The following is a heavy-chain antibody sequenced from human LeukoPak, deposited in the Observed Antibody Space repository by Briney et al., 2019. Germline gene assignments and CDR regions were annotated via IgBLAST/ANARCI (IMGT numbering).Heavy chain of an antibody. D-gene: IGHD3-22*01. Sequence: GGSLSLSCAVSGITLRNFGMSWVRRAPGKGVEWVRGMSGSGGRTKYADSVKRRFHVPRDNSKNTLYLQMNSLRAEDRGVYYCERVLSGCFDYWGQGTLVTVSS. CDR1: GITLRNFG. J-gene: IGHJ4*02. CDR2: MSGSGGRT. CDR3: ERVLSGCFDY. V-gene: IGHV3-23*01.